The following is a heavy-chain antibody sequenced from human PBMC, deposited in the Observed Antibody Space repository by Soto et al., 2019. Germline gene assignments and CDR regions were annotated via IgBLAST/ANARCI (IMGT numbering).Heavy chain of an antibody. CDR3: AKDAQATRAYFDY. CDR2: ISGSGGST. Sequence: EVQLLESGGGLVQPGGSLRLSCAASGFTFSSYAMSWVRQAPGKGLEWVSAISGSGGSTYYADSVKGRFTISRDNSKNPLYLQRNSLRAEDTAVYYCAKDAQATRAYFDYWGQGTLVTVSS. J-gene: IGHJ4*02. V-gene: IGHV3-23*01. CDR1: GFTFSSYA. D-gene: IGHD5-12*01.